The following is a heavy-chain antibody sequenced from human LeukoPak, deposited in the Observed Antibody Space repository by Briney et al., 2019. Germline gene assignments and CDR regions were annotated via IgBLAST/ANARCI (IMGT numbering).Heavy chain of an antibody. CDR2: IREDGSLQ. Sequence: GGSLRLSCAASGFTFSSHWKSWVRQAPGKGLEWVANIREDGSLQYYVDSVEGRFTISRDNARKSVFLQMNTLRVDDTAVYYCTRVSGAYDVSDYWGQGALVTVSS. D-gene: IGHD3-3*01. V-gene: IGHV3-7*03. CDR1: GFTFSSHW. CDR3: TRVSGAYDVSDY. J-gene: IGHJ4*02.